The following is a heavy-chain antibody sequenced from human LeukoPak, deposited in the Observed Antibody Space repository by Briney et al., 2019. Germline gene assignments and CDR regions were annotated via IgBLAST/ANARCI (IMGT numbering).Heavy chain of an antibody. Sequence: SETLSLTCTVSGGSISSFYWSWLRQPPGKGLESIGYIYYTGSTNYNPSLKSRVTILVDTSKNQFSLKLSSVTAADTAVYYCARDSSGWWYFDLWGRGTLLTVSS. V-gene: IGHV4-59*01. J-gene: IGHJ2*01. CDR1: GGSISSFY. CDR3: ARDSSGWWYFDL. D-gene: IGHD6-19*01. CDR2: IYYTGST.